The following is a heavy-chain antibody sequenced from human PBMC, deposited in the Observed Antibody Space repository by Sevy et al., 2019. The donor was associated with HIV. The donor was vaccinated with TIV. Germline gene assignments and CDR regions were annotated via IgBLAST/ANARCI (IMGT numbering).Heavy chain of an antibody. V-gene: IGHV3-7*01. D-gene: IGHD5-12*01. J-gene: IGHJ1*01. CDR3: ARASPGNGGYAH. CDR2: IKEDGSAK. Sequence: AGSLRLSCAASGFTFSTYWMTWVRQAPGQALEWVANIKEDGSAKYYVDSVKGRFTISRDNAKNSLYLQVNNLRAEDTAVYYCARASPGNGGYAHWGQGTLVTVSS. CDR1: GFTFSTYW.